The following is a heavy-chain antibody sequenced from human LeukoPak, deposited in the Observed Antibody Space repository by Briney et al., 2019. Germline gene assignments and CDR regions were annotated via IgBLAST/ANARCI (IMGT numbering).Heavy chain of an antibody. Sequence: ASVKVSCKASGYTFTSYAMHWVRQAPGQRPEWMGWINAGNGNTKYSQKFQGRVTITRDTSASTAYMELSSLRSEDTAVYYCARSSTPTTKYGMDVWGQGTTVTVSS. D-gene: IGHD1-14*01. V-gene: IGHV1-3*01. CDR2: INAGNGNT. CDR3: ARSSTPTTKYGMDV. CDR1: GYTFTSYA. J-gene: IGHJ6*02.